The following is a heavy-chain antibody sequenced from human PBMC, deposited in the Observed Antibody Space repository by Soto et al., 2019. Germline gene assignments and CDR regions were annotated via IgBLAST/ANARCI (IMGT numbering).Heavy chain of an antibody. Sequence: GASVKVSCKASGGTFSSYAISWVRQAPGQGLEWMGGIIPIFGTANYAQKVQGRVTITADESTSTAYMELSSLRSEDTAVYYCARDRPIVATIDYYYYGMDVWGQGTTVTVSS. V-gene: IGHV1-69*13. CDR1: GGTFSSYA. J-gene: IGHJ6*02. D-gene: IGHD5-12*01. CDR2: IIPIFGTA. CDR3: ARDRPIVATIDYYYYGMDV.